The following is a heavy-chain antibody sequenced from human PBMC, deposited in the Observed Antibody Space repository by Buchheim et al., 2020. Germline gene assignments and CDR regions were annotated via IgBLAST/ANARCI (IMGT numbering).Heavy chain of an antibody. Sequence: QVQLQESGPGLVKPSQTLSLTCTVSGGSINSSDYYWNWIRQPPGKGLEWIGYIYYSVTTYYNPSLKSRVTISIDTSKNQFSLRLNSVTAADTALYYCARGLSITVTSDWFDPWGQGIL. D-gene: IGHD4-11*01. J-gene: IGHJ5*02. CDR1: GGSINSSDYY. CDR2: IYYSVTT. V-gene: IGHV4-30-4*01. CDR3: ARGLSITVTSDWFDP.